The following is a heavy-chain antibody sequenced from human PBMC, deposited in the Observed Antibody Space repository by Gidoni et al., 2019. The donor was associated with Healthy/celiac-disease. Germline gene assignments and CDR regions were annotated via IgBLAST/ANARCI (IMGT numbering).Heavy chain of an antibody. CDR2: IIPIFGTA. D-gene: IGHD3-10*01. CDR3: ARAPGSGKLPFDY. J-gene: IGHJ4*02. V-gene: IGHV1-69*01. Sequence: VQLVQSGAEVTKPGSSVTVSCKASGGTFSSYAISWVRQAPGQGLEWMGGIIPIFGTANYAQKFQGRVTITADESTSTAYMELSRLRSEDTAVYYCARAPGSGKLPFDYWGQGTLVTVSS. CDR1: GGTFSSYA.